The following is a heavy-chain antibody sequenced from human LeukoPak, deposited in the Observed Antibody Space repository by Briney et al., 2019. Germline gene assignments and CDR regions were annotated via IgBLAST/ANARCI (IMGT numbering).Heavy chain of an antibody. CDR2: TLYMSKWYN. Sequence: SQTLSLTCAISGDSVSSNSAAWNWSRQSPSRGLDWLGRTLYMSKWYNDYAVSVKGRITINPDTSMNQVSLQLNSVTPDDTAVYYCAREVLSTTWYIDYWGQGTLVTVSS. V-gene: IGHV6-1*01. D-gene: IGHD2-2*01. J-gene: IGHJ4*02. CDR3: AREVLSTTWYIDY. CDR1: GDSVSSNSAA.